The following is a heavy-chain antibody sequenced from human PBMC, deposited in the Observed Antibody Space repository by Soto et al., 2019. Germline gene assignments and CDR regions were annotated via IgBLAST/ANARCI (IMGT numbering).Heavy chain of an antibody. V-gene: IGHV4-4*02. CDR2: VYHTGDT. D-gene: IGHD2-21*02. CDR3: AREIVTAGGNNYFDP. Sequence: SETLSLTCGVSGGTVVSSHWWSWVRQSPGGGLEWIGNVYHTGDTNFNPSLQSRVTISVDKSNNQFSLRLNSLTAADTAVYFCAREIVTAGGNNYFDPWGPGXLVTVYS. J-gene: IGHJ5*02. CDR1: GGTVVSSHW.